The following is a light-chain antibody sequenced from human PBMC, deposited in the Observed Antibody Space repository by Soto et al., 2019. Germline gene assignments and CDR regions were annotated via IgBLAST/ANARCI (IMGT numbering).Light chain of an antibody. Sequence: QSVLTQPPSVSGAPGQSVTISCTGSSSNIGAGYDVHWYQQLPGTAPQLLIYGDTIRPSGVPDRFSGSKSGSSASLAITGIQAEDEGDYYCQSYDSSLSGYYVFGTGKKATV. CDR3: QSYDSSLSGYYV. V-gene: IGLV1-40*01. J-gene: IGLJ1*01. CDR2: GDT. CDR1: SSNIGAGYD.